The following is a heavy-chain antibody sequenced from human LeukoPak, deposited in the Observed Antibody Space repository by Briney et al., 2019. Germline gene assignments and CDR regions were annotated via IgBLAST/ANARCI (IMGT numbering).Heavy chain of an antibody. V-gene: IGHV3-33*06. CDR3: AKDRGVQLWLFDY. J-gene: IGHJ4*02. CDR1: GFTFSSYG. CDR2: IWYDGSNK. D-gene: IGHD5-18*01. Sequence: PGGSLRLSCAASGFTFSSYGMRWVRQAPGKGLEWVAVIWYDGSNKYYADSVKGGFTIYRDNSKNSLYLQMNSLRAEDTAVYYCAKDRGVQLWLFDYWGQGTLVTVSS.